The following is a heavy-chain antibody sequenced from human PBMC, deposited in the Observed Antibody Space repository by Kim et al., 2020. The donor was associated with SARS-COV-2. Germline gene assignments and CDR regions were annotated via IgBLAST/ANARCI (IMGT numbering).Heavy chain of an antibody. Sequence: GESLKISCKGSGYSFTSYWIGWVRQMPGKGLEWMGIIYPGDSDTRYSPSFQGQVTISADKSISTAYLQWSSLKASDTAMYYCARGVGATTHISDWFDPWGQGTLVTVSS. CDR3: ARGVGATTHISDWFDP. CDR2: IYPGDSDT. J-gene: IGHJ5*02. V-gene: IGHV5-51*01. D-gene: IGHD1-26*01. CDR1: GYSFTSYW.